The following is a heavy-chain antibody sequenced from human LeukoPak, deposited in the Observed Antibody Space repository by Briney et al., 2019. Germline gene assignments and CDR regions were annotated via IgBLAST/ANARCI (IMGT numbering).Heavy chain of an antibody. CDR2: IYPGDSDT. V-gene: IGHV5-51*01. Sequence: GASVKVSCKASGYTFTSYGISWVRQMPGKGLEWMGIIYPGDSDTRYSPSFQGQVTISADKSISTAYLQWSSLKASDTAMYYCARLPLGLHFDYWGQGTLVTVSS. CDR1: GYTFTSYG. D-gene: IGHD2-15*01. J-gene: IGHJ4*02. CDR3: ARLPLGLHFDY.